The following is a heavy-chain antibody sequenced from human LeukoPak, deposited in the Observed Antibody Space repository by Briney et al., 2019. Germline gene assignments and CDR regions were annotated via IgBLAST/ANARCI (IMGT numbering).Heavy chain of an antibody. CDR2: ISAYNGNT. CDR1: GDTFTSYG. D-gene: IGHD3-22*01. V-gene: IGHV1-18*01. J-gene: IGHJ4*02. Sequence: ASVKVSCKASGDTFTSYGISWVRQAPGQGLEWRGWISAYNGNTNYAQKFQGRVTMTEDTSTDTAYMELSSLRSEDTAVYYCATYPYYYDSSGYYSHWGQGTLVTVSS. CDR3: ATYPYYYDSSGYYSH.